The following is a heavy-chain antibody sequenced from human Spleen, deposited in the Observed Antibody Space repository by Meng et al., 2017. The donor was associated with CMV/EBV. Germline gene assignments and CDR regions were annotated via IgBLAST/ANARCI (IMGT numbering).Heavy chain of an antibody. CDR1: GGSISSYY. J-gene: IGHJ3*02. D-gene: IGHD3-22*01. CDR3: AAVYDSSGSDAFDI. Sequence: QVPLQESGPGLVKPSGILSLTCTVPGGSISSYYWSWIRQPPGKGLEWIGYIYYSGSTNYNPSLKSRVTISVDTSKNQFSLKLSSVTAADTAVYYCAAVYDSSGSDAFDIWGQGTMVTVSS. V-gene: IGHV4-59*01. CDR2: IYYSGST.